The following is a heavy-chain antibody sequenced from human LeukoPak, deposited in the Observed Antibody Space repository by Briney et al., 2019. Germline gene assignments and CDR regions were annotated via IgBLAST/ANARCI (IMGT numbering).Heavy chain of an antibody. J-gene: IGHJ4*02. Sequence: ASETLSLTCTVSGDSTYNSLYSWGWIRQPPGKGLEWIGSIDYSGATYYNPSLKSRATISIDTSKNQFSLNLSSVTAADTAVYYCARLLRITMVPQAYYFDYWGQGTLVTVSS. CDR1: GDSTYNSLYS. D-gene: IGHD3-10*01. CDR3: ARLLRITMVPQAYYFDY. CDR2: IDYSGAT. V-gene: IGHV4-39*07.